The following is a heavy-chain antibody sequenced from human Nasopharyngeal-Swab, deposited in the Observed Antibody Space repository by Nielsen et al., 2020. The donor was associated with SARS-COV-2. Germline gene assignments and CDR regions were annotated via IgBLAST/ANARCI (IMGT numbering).Heavy chain of an antibody. J-gene: IGHJ4*02. CDR3: ARGERRAARPPGGYFDY. D-gene: IGHD6-6*01. CDR1: GYSISSGYY. CDR2: IYHSGST. V-gene: IGHV4-38-2*02. Sequence: SETLSLTCTVSGYSISSGYYWGWIRQPPGKGLEWIGSIYHSGSTYYNPPLKSRVTISVDTSKNQFSLKLSSVTAADTAVYYCARGERRAARPPGGYFDYWGQGTLVTVSS.